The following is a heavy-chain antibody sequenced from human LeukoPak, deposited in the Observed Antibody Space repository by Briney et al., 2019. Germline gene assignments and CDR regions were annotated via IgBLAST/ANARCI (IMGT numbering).Heavy chain of an antibody. CDR1: GFTFSSYG. J-gene: IGHJ6*02. CDR2: IWYDGSDK. V-gene: IGHV3-33*01. D-gene: IGHD3-10*01. CDR3: ARLLWFGMDV. Sequence: GGSLRLSCAASGFTFSSYGMHWVRQAPGKGLEGVAVIWYDGSDKYYADSVKGRFTISRDNSKNTLYLQMNSLRAEDTAVYYCARLLWFGMDVWGQGTTVTVSS.